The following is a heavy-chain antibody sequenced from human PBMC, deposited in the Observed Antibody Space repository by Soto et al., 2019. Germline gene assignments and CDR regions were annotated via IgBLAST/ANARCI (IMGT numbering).Heavy chain of an antibody. CDR2: IYPGDSDT. V-gene: IGHV5-51*01. CDR3: ARRTHGDYYYYYMDV. CDR1: GSSFTSYW. Sequence: GESLKISCKGSGSSFTSYWIGWVRQMPGKGLEWMGIIYPGDSDTRYSPSFQGQVTISADKSISTAYLQWSSLKASDTAMYYCARRTHGDYYYYYMDVWGKGTTVTVSS. D-gene: IGHD4-17*01. J-gene: IGHJ6*03.